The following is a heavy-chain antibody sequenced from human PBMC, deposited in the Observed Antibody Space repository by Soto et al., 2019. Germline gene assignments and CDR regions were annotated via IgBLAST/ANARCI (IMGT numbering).Heavy chain of an antibody. V-gene: IGHV5-10-1*01. CDR2: IDPSDSYT. CDR1: GYSFTSYW. D-gene: IGHD3-10*01. CDR3: ARSVPGDMVRGVIDYYYYYGMDV. Sequence: PGESLKISCKGSGYSFTSYWISWVRQMPGKGLEWMGRIDPSDSYTNYSPSFQGHVTISADKSISTAYLQWSSLKASDTAMYYCARSVPGDMVRGVIDYYYYYGMDVWGQGTTVTVSS. J-gene: IGHJ6*02.